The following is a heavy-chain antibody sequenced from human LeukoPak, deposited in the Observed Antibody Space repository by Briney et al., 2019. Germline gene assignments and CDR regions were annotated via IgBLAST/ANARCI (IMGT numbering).Heavy chain of an antibody. D-gene: IGHD3-3*01. V-gene: IGHV4-59*01. Sequence: SETLSLTCSVSGGSIRNYYWIWIRQPPGKGLEWIGYIYYSGSTNYNPSLKSRITMSVDTSKNQFSLKLSSVTAADTAVYYCARCYDFWSGTPFDPWGQGTLVTVSS. CDR1: GGSIRNYY. CDR3: ARCYDFWSGTPFDP. J-gene: IGHJ5*02. CDR2: IYYSGST.